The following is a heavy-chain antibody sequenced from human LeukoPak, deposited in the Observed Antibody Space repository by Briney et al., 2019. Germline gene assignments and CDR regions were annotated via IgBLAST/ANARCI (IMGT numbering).Heavy chain of an antibody. CDR3: ARNLPYYGDPALDY. V-gene: IGHV4-59*01. D-gene: IGHD4-17*01. CDR1: GGSIISYY. CDR2: IYYSGST. Sequence: SETLSLTCTVSGGSIISYYWNWIRQPPGQGLEWIGYIYYSGSTNYNPSLKSRVTISVDTSKNQFSLKLSSVTAADTAVYYCARNLPYYGDPALDYWGQGTLVTVSS. J-gene: IGHJ4*02.